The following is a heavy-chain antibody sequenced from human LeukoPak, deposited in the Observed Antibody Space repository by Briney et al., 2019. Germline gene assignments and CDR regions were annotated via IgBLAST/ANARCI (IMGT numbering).Heavy chain of an antibody. Sequence: QPGGSLRLSCAASGFTFSSYWMSWVRQAPGKGLEWVADIKQDGSEKYYVDSVKGRFTISRDNAKNSLYLQMNSLRAEDTAVYYCARERVDFWSFSIGDAFDIWGQGTMVTVSS. J-gene: IGHJ3*02. V-gene: IGHV3-7*01. CDR2: IKQDGSEK. CDR1: GFTFSSYW. D-gene: IGHD3-3*01. CDR3: ARERVDFWSFSIGDAFDI.